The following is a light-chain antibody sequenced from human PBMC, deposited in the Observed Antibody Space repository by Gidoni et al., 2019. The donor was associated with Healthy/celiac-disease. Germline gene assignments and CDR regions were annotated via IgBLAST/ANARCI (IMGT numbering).Light chain of an antibody. CDR3: QQYGSSPDT. CDR2: GAS. Sequence: ETVLTQSPGTLSLSPGERATLSCRASQSVSSSYLAWYQQKPGQAPRPLIYGASSRATGIPDRFSGGGSGTGFTLTISRLEPEDFAVYYCQQYGSSPDTFGQGTKLEIK. J-gene: IGKJ2*01. V-gene: IGKV3-20*01. CDR1: QSVSSSY.